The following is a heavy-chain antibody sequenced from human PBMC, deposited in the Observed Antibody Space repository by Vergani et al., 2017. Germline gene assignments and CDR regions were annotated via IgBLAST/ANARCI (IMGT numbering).Heavy chain of an antibody. CDR3: ARLYGRDSSGSKYCDY. CDR2: IHPAASDT. V-gene: IGHV5-51*01. CDR1: GYSFTNYW. Sequence: EVQLVQSGAEVKKPGESLKISCQISGYSFTNYWIGWVRQMPGKGLEWMGIIHPAASDTRYSPSFQGQVTISVDKSISTAYLHRSSLRASDSAMYYCARLYGRDSSGSKYCDYWGQGTLVTVSA. D-gene: IGHD3-22*01. J-gene: IGHJ4*02.